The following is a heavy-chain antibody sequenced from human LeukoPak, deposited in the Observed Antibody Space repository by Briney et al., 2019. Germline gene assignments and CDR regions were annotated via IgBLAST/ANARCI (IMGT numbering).Heavy chain of an antibody. D-gene: IGHD3-10*01. J-gene: IGHJ4*02. V-gene: IGHV4-31*03. Sequence: SQTLSLTCTVSGGSISSGGYYWSWIRQHPGKGLEWIGYIYYSGSTYYNPSLKSRVTISVDTSKNQFSLKLSSVTAADTAVYYCAREDSGSYSLDCWGQGTLVTVSS. CDR1: GGSISSGGYY. CDR3: AREDSGSYSLDC. CDR2: IYYSGST.